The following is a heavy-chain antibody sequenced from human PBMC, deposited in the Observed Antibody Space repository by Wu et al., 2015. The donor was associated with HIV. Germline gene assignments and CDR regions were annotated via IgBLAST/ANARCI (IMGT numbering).Heavy chain of an antibody. CDR1: GYTFDNFD. Sequence: QVQLVQSGVEMRKPGASVRVSCRASGYTFDNFDISWVRQAPGQGLEWMGWMRTYSGDTKTAQKFQGRVTMTSDTSAGTAYIELKSLKDDDTAVYYCARGGGYCSSATCEKVDYWGQGTLGHRLL. J-gene: IGHJ4*02. V-gene: IGHV1-18*01. D-gene: IGHD2-2*01. CDR3: ARGGGYCSSATCEKVDY. CDR2: MRTYSGDT.